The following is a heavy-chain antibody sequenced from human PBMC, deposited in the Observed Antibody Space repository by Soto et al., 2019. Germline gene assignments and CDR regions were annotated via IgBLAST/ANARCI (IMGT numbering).Heavy chain of an antibody. CDR2: IYYSGST. V-gene: IGHV4-59*01. CDR3: VRPPTVPIHFPDS. D-gene: IGHD4-17*01. J-gene: IGHJ4*02. CDR1: NGSLSSNY. Sequence: SETLSLTCTVSNGSLSSNYWSWIRQSPGKGLEWIGNIYYSGSTNYNPSLKSRVTMSVDTSKNQFTLKLSSVTAADTGVYFCVRPPTVPIHFPDSSRQGSPFT.